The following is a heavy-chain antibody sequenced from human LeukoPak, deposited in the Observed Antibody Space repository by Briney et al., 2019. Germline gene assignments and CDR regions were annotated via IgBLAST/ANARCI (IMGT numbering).Heavy chain of an antibody. CDR3: ARRQDGHDY. Sequence: PSQTLSLTCTVSGVSIANTFYYWNWLRQLAGKGLEWLGRIYTTGSTDYNPSLKSRVTISLDTARNQFSLKLSSVTAADTAVYYCARRQDGHDYWGQGTLVTVSS. V-gene: IGHV4-61*02. CDR1: GVSIANTFYY. CDR2: IYTTGST. J-gene: IGHJ4*02.